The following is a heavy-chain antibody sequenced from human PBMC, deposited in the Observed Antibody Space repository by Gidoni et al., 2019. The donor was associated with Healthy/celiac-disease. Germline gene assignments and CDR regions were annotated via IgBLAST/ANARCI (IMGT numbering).Heavy chain of an antibody. CDR3: ARDSDGGHYDFWSGYYSG. J-gene: IGHJ4*02. V-gene: IGHV3-30-3*01. CDR2: ISNDGSNK. D-gene: IGHD3-3*01. CDR1: GFSFSHWA. Sequence: QVQLLESGGGVVQPGRSLRLSCAASGFSFSHWAMHWVGQDPGKGLEWVAVISNDGSNKYYADSVKGRFTISRDNSKNTLYLQMNSLRAEDTAVYYCARDSDGGHYDFWSGYYSGWGQGTLVTVSS.